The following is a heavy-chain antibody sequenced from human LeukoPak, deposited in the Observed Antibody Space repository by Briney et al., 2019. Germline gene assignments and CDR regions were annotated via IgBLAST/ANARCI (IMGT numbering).Heavy chain of an antibody. Sequence: GGSLRLSCAASGFTFSSYAMSWVRQAPGKGLERVSAISGSGGSTYYADSVKGRFTISRDNSKNTLYLQMNSLRAEDTAVYYCVRKVPHGGNPFDYWGQGTLVTVSS. CDR3: VRKVPHGGNPFDY. CDR2: ISGSGGST. V-gene: IGHV3-23*01. CDR1: GFTFSSYA. J-gene: IGHJ4*02. D-gene: IGHD4-23*01.